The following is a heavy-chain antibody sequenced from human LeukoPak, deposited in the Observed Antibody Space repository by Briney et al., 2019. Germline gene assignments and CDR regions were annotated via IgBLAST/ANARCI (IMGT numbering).Heavy chain of an antibody. CDR2: FIPILGAA. V-gene: IGHV1-69*13. D-gene: IGHD6-13*01. Sequence: SVKVSCKASGDTFSSFAISWFRQAPGEGLEWMGGFIPILGAATYAQKFQARVRITSDESTFTSYMDLSSLKSEDTAVYYCARDRFGGIAEVGVMGWNWFEPWGQGTLVTVSS. CDR1: GDTFSSFA. J-gene: IGHJ5*02. CDR3: ARDRFGGIAEVGVMGWNWFEP.